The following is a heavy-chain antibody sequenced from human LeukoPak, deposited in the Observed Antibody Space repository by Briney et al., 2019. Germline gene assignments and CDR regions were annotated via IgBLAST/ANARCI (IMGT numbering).Heavy chain of an antibody. D-gene: IGHD6-13*01. V-gene: IGHV3-23*01. CDR1: GFTVSSNE. Sequence: GGSLRLSCAASGFTVSSNEMSWVRQAPGKGLEWVSAISGSGGSTYYADSVKGRFTISRDSSKNTLYLQMNSLRAEDTAVYYCAKLRIARGNYFDYWGQGTLVTVSS. CDR2: ISGSGGST. CDR3: AKLRIARGNYFDY. J-gene: IGHJ4*02.